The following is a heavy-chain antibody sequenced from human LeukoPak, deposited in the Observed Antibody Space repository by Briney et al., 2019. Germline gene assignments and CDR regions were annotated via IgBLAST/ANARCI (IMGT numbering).Heavy chain of an antibody. CDR1: GFTFSSYE. Sequence: GGSLRLSCAASGFTFSSYEMNWVGQAPGKGLEWVSYISSSGSTIYSADSVTGRFPISRDHAKNSLYLQMNSLRAEDTAVYYCALCGFGARYYFDYWGQGTLVTVSS. CDR3: ALCGFGARYYFDY. V-gene: IGHV3-48*03. CDR2: ISSSGSTI. J-gene: IGHJ4*02. D-gene: IGHD3-10*01.